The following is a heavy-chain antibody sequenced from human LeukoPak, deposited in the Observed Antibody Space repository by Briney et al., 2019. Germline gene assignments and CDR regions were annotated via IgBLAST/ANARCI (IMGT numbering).Heavy chain of an antibody. CDR2: INPNSGGT. CDR3: ARDQEYSSSLADY. J-gene: IGHJ4*02. Sequence: GASVKVSCKASGYTFTGYYMHWVGQAPGQGREWMGWINPNSGGTNYAQKFQGRVTMTRDTSISTAYMELSRLRSDDTAVYYCARDQEYSSSLADYWGQGTLVTVSS. CDR1: GYTFTGYY. D-gene: IGHD6-6*01. V-gene: IGHV1-2*02.